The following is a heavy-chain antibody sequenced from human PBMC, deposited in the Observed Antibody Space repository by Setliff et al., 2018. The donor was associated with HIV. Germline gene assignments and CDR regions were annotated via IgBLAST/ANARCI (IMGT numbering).Heavy chain of an antibody. J-gene: IGHJ4*02. Sequence: GGSLRLSCATSGFTLSDHWISWVRQAPGKGLEWVGNIKPDGSETYYVGSVKGRFTISRENSKNTLYLQMNSLRAEDTAVYYCAKRPPSGSGYFDYWGQGTLVTVSS. CDR1: GFTLSDHW. V-gene: IGHV3-7*03. D-gene: IGHD3-10*01. CDR2: IKPDGSET. CDR3: AKRPPSGSGYFDY.